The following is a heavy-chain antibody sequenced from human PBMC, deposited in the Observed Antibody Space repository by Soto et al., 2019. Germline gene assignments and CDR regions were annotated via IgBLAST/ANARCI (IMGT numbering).Heavy chain of an antibody. CDR2: ISAHNGNT. CDR3: ARGRYGEY. Sequence: QVHLVQSGAEVKKPGASVKVSCKGSGYTFTSYGITWVRQAPGQGLEWMGWISAHNGNTDYAQRLQGRVTVTRDTPTSTAYMELRSLSSDDTAVYYCARGRYGEYWGQGALVTVSS. D-gene: IGHD3-10*01. J-gene: IGHJ4*02. CDR1: GYTFTSYG. V-gene: IGHV1-18*01.